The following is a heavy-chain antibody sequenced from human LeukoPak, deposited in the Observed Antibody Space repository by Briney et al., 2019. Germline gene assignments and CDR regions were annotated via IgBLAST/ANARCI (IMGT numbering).Heavy chain of an antibody. CDR2: INHSGST. CDR3: AGGRYWGIVVVPAAMRPDWFDP. D-gene: IGHD2-2*01. CDR1: GGSFSGYY. V-gene: IGHV4-34*01. J-gene: IGHJ5*02. Sequence: SETLSLTCAVYGGSFSGYYWSWIRQPPGKGLEWIGEINHSGSTNYNPSLKSRVTISVDTSKNQFSLKLSSVTAADTAVYYCAGGRYWGIVVVPAAMRPDWFDPWGQGTLVTVSS.